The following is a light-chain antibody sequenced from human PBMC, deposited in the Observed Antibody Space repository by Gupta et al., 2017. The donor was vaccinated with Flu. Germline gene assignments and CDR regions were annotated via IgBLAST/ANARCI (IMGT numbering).Light chain of an antibody. V-gene: IGLV3-25*03. Sequence: PGQTARIPCSGDALPKQYAYWYQQRPGQAPLQGIYKGNERASGIPERFSGSSSGTTVALTISGVQAEDEAYYYCQSVDSSGTWVFGGGTKLTVL. J-gene: IGLJ3*02. CDR3: QSVDSSGTWV. CDR1: ALPKQY. CDR2: KGN.